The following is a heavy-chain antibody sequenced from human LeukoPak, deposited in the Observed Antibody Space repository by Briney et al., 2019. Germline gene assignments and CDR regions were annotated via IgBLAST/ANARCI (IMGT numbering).Heavy chain of an antibody. Sequence: GGSLRLSCAVSGFTFDDYTMHWVRQAPGKGLEWVSLISWDGGSTYYADSVKGRFTISRDNSKNSLYLQMNSLRTEDTALYYCAKDRSNYFGAKNGMDVWGQGTTVTVSS. V-gene: IGHV3-43*01. D-gene: IGHD4-4*01. CDR2: ISWDGGST. CDR1: GFTFDDYT. J-gene: IGHJ6*02. CDR3: AKDRSNYFGAKNGMDV.